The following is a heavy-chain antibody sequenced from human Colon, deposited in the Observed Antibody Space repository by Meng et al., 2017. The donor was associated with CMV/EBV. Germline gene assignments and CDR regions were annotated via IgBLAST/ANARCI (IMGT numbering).Heavy chain of an antibody. CDR1: GFTFSSYG. V-gene: IGHV3-30*02. D-gene: IGHD2-2*01. CDR3: AKDWNCSSTSCLDY. CDR2: IRYDGSNK. Sequence: GGSLRLSCAASGFTFSSYGMHWVRQAPGKGLEWVAFIRYDGSNKYYADSVKGRFTISRDNSKNTLYLQMNSLRAEDTAVYYCAKDWNCSSTSCLDYWGQGTLVTVSS. J-gene: IGHJ4*02.